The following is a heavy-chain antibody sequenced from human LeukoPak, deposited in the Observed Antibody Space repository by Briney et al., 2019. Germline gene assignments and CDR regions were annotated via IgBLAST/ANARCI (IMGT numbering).Heavy chain of an antibody. CDR1: GFTFSSYS. CDR3: ARYGDLATVTTPVYYGMDV. V-gene: IGHV3-48*01. Sequence: PGGSLRLSCAASGFTFSSYSMNWVRQAPGKGLEWVSYISSSSSTIYYADSVKGRFTISRDNAKNSLYLQMNSLRAEDTAVYYCARYGDLATVTTPVYYGMDVWGQGTTVTVSS. CDR2: ISSSSSTI. J-gene: IGHJ6*02. D-gene: IGHD4-17*01.